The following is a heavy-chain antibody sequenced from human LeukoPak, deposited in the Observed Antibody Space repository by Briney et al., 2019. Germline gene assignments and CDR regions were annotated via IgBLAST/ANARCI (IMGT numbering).Heavy chain of an antibody. D-gene: IGHD3-9*01. J-gene: IGHJ4*02. CDR1: GGSVSSDNYY. Sequence: PSETLSLTCTVSGGSVSSDNYYWSWIRQPPEQGLEWIGYMDYSGGTKYNPSLKSRVTISVETSKNQFSLKLSSVTAADTAVYYCARVSRTVTPESTVYYNAYWGQGTLVTVTS. CDR3: ARVSRTVTPESTVYYNAY. V-gene: IGHV4-61*01. CDR2: MDYSGGT.